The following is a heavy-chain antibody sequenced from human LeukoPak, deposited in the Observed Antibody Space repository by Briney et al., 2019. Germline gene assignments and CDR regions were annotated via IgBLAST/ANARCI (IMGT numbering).Heavy chain of an antibody. Sequence: SETLSLTCAVYGGSFSGYYWSWIRQPPGKGLEWIGEINHSGSTNYNPSLKSRVTISVDTSKNQFSLKLSSVTAADTAVYYCARVLGYCSGGSCPNDAFDIWGQGTMVTVSS. CDR3: ARVLGYCSGGSCPNDAFDI. J-gene: IGHJ3*02. CDR1: GGSFSGYY. D-gene: IGHD2-15*01. CDR2: INHSGST. V-gene: IGHV4-34*01.